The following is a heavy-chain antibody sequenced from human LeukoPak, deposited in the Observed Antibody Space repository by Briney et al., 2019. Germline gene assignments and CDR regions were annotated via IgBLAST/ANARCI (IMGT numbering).Heavy chain of an antibody. CDR1: GFTFSSYA. CDR2: ISGSGGST. J-gene: IGHJ4*02. V-gene: IGHV3-23*01. CDR3: AKIPDSKVVGTLVDY. Sequence: GGSLRLSCAASGFTFSSYAMSWVRQAPGKGLEWVSAISGSGGSTYYADSVKGRFTISRDNSKNTLYLQMNSLRAEDTAAYYCAKIPDSKVVGTLVDYWGQGTLVTVSS. D-gene: IGHD3-22*01.